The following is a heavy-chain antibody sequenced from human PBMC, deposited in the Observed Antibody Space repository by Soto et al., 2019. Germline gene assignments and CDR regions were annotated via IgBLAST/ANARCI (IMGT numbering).Heavy chain of an antibody. J-gene: IGHJ4*02. CDR1: GGTFSSYT. V-gene: IGHV1-69*02. D-gene: IGHD3-3*01. Sequence: SVKVSCKASGGTFSSYTISWVRQAPGQGLEWMGRIIPILGIANYAQKFQGRVTITADKSTSTAYMELSSLRSDDTAVYLCALEGLRFLEWLGTVVEYWGQGTLVTVSS. CDR2: IIPILGIA. CDR3: ALEGLRFLEWLGTVVEY.